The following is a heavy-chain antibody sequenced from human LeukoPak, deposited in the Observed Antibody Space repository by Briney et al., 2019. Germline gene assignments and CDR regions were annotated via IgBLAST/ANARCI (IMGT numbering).Heavy chain of an antibody. CDR1: GFTFSSYS. Sequence: GGSLRLSCAASGFTFSSYSMNWVRQAPGKGLEWVSYISSSSSTIYYADSVKGRFTISRDNAKNSLYLQMNSLRAEDTAVYYCAGVVGSGWPNDAFDIWGQGTMVTVSS. J-gene: IGHJ3*02. CDR3: AGVVGSGWPNDAFDI. D-gene: IGHD6-19*01. CDR2: ISSSSSTI. V-gene: IGHV3-48*04.